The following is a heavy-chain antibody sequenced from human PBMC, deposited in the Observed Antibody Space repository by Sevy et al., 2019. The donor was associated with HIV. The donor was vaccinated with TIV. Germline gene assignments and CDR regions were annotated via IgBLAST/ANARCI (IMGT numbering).Heavy chain of an antibody. CDR1: GGSFSGYY. J-gene: IGHJ4*02. V-gene: IGHV4-34*01. CDR2: INHSGST. CDR3: SRGLYGDYDFDY. D-gene: IGHD4-17*01. Sequence: SETLSLTCAVYGGSFSGYYWSWIRQPPGKGLEWIGEINHSGSTNYNPSLKSRVTISVDTSKNQFSLKLSSVTAADTAVYYWSRGLYGDYDFDYWGQGTLVTVSS.